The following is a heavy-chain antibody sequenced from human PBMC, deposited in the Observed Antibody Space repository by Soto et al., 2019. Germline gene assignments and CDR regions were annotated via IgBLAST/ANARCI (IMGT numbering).Heavy chain of an antibody. Sequence: QVQLQESGPGLVKPSQTLSLTCTVSGDSISSGDFYWSWIRQPPGKGLEWIGNIYYSGNTFYNPPLKSRVTISVDTAMNQFSLKLSSVTAADTAVYYCARTFMVTFGGIIVTTHWYFDLWGRGTRVTVSS. V-gene: IGHV4-30-4*01. CDR1: GDSISSGDFY. CDR2: IYYSGNT. D-gene: IGHD3-16*02. CDR3: ARTFMVTFGGIIVTTHWYFDL. J-gene: IGHJ2*01.